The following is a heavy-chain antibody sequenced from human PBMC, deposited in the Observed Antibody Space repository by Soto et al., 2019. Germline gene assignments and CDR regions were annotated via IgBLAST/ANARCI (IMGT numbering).Heavy chain of an antibody. J-gene: IGHJ4*02. CDR1: GGSISSYY. CDR2: IYYSGST. CDR3: ARLLRGIAAITFDY. V-gene: IGHV4-59*01. D-gene: IGHD2-15*01. Sequence: PSETLSLTCTVSGGSISSYYWSWIRQPPGKGLEWIGYIYYSGSTNYNPSLKSRVTISVDTSKNQFSLKLSSVTAADTAVYYCARLLRGIAAITFDYWGQGTLVTVSS.